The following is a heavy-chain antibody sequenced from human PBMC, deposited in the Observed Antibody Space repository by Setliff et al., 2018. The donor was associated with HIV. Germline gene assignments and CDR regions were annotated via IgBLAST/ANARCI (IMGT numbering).Heavy chain of an antibody. J-gene: IGHJ2*01. V-gene: IGHV3-66*02. CDR1: GFTVSSNY. CDR3: AREFYPGADYYWYFDL. D-gene: IGHD7-27*01. Sequence: ETLSLSCAASGFTVSSNYMSWVRQAPGKGLEWVSVIYIDGSTYYADSVRGRFTISRDNYTNTLYLQMKSRRAEDTAVYYCAREFYPGADYYWYFDLWGRGTLVTVSS. CDR2: IYIDGST.